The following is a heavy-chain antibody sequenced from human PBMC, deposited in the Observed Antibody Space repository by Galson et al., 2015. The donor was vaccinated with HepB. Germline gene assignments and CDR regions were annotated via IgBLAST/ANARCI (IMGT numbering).Heavy chain of an antibody. CDR1: GFTFSSYA. J-gene: IGHJ4*02. Sequence: SLRLSCAASGFTFSSYAMHWVRQAPGKGLEWVAVISYDGSNKYYADSVKGRFTISRDNSKNTLYLQMNSLRAEDTAVYYCARDRTSIAAAGSYFDYWGQGTLVTVSS. V-gene: IGHV3-30-3*01. CDR3: ARDRTSIAAAGSYFDY. CDR2: ISYDGSNK. D-gene: IGHD6-13*01.